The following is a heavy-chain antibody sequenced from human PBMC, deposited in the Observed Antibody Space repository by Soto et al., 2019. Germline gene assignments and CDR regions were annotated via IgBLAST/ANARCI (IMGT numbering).Heavy chain of an antibody. Sequence: QVQLVQSGAEVKKPGSSVKVSCKASGGTFSSYAISWVRQAPGQGLEWMGGIIPIFGTANYAQKFQGRVTITADESTSTAYMELSSLRSEDTAVYYCARGPGYCSGGSCYSHWDYWGQGTLVTVSS. D-gene: IGHD2-15*01. CDR1: GGTFSSYA. V-gene: IGHV1-69*01. CDR2: IIPIFGTA. J-gene: IGHJ4*02. CDR3: ARGPGYCSGGSCYSHWDY.